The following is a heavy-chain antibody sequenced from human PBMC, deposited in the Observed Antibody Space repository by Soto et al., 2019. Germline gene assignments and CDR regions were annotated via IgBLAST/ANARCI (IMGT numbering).Heavy chain of an antibody. D-gene: IGHD3-10*01. J-gene: IGHJ4*02. CDR1: GFSLTTTGVG. CDR3: AHRPVRFGSAYNYFES. Sequence: SGPAGEPTQTLTLTCTFSGFSLTTTGVGVGWIRQSSGKALEWLAFIYWDDDKRYSPSLRSRLTITKDTSKNQVVLTMTNMDPVDTATYYCAHRPVRFGSAYNYFESWGQGIMVTVSS. V-gene: IGHV2-5*02. CDR2: IYWDDDK.